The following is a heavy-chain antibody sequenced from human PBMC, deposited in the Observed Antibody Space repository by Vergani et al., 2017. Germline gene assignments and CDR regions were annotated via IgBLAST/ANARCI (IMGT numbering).Heavy chain of an antibody. Sequence: QVQLVQSGAEVKKPGASVKVSCKASGYTFTSYGISWVRQAPGQGLEWMGWISAYNGNTNYAQKLQGRVTMTTDTSTSTAYMELRSLRSDDTAVDYCARTSFGDFWSGYYYYYYGMDVWGQGTTVTVSS. V-gene: IGHV1-18*01. CDR2: ISAYNGNT. D-gene: IGHD3-3*01. J-gene: IGHJ6*02. CDR3: ARTSFGDFWSGYYYYYYGMDV. CDR1: GYTFTSYG.